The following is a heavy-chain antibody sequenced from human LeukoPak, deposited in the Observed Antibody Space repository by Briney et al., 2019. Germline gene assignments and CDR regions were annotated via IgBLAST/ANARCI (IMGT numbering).Heavy chain of an antibody. CDR2: IFYSGST. J-gene: IGHJ5*02. V-gene: IGHV4-39*01. CDR1: GDSISSSNYY. D-gene: IGHD6-13*01. CDR3: VRGQLALFGWFDP. Sequence: SETLSLTCTVSGDSISSSNYYWGWIRQPPGKDLEWIGSIFYSGSTYYTPSLKSRLTISVDTSKNQFSLKLSPVTAADTAVYYCVRGQLALFGWFDPWGQGTLVTVSS.